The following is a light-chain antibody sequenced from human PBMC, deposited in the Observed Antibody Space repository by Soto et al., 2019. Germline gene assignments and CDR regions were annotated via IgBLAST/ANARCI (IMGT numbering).Light chain of an antibody. Sequence: QSVLTQPPSVSGAPGQRVTISCTGSSSNIGAGYDVHWYQQLPGTAPKLLIYGNSNRPSGVPDRFAGSKAGTSASLAITGVQAEDEAEDDYQSYDSSQSSYVVFGGGTKVTVL. V-gene: IGLV1-40*01. CDR3: QSYDSSQSSYVV. CDR1: SSNIGAGYD. CDR2: GNS. J-gene: IGLJ2*01.